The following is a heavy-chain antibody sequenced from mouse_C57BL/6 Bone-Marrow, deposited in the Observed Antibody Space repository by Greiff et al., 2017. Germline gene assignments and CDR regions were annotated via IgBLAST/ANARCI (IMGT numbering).Heavy chain of an antibody. V-gene: IGHV2-9-1*01. Sequence: VQLVESGPGLVAPSQSLSITCTVSGFSLTSYAISWVRQPPGKGLEWLGVIWTGGGTNYNSALKSRLSISKDNAKSQVFLKMNSLQTDDTARYXCARSQARNLYAMDYWGQGTSVTVSS. D-gene: IGHD2-1*01. CDR3: ARSQARNLYAMDY. CDR1: GFSLTSYA. J-gene: IGHJ4*01. CDR2: IWTGGGT.